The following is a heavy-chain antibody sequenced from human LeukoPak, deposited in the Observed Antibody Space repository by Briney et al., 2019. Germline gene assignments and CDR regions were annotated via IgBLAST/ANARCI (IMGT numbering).Heavy chain of an antibody. CDR3: AKDAPYDYVWGSYRYGPLGY. Sequence: GGSLRLSCAASGFTFSSYWMSWVRQAPGKGLEWVANIKQDGSEKYYVDSVKGRFTISRDNAKNSLYLQMNSLRAEDTAVYYCAKDAPYDYVWGSYRYGPLGYWGQGTLVTVSS. J-gene: IGHJ4*02. D-gene: IGHD3-16*02. V-gene: IGHV3-7*03. CDR2: IKQDGSEK. CDR1: GFTFSSYW.